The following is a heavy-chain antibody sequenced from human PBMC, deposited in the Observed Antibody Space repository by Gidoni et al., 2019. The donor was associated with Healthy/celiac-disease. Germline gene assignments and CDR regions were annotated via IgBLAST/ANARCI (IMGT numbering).Heavy chain of an antibody. J-gene: IGHJ4*02. CDR3: ARDIEATIAY. CDR1: GFTFSSYW. Sequence: EVQLVESGGGLVQPGGSLRLSGAAYGFTFSSYWMSWVRQAPGKGLEWVANIKQDGSEKYYVDSVKGRFTISRDNAKNSLYLQMNSLRAEDTAVYYCARDIEATIAYWGQGTLVTVSS. V-gene: IGHV3-7*01. D-gene: IGHD5-12*01. CDR2: IKQDGSEK.